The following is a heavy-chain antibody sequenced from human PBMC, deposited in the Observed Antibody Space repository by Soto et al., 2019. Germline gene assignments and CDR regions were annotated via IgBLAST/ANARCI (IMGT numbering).Heavy chain of an antibody. V-gene: IGHV3-30-3*01. Sequence: QVQLVESGGGVVQPGRYLRLSCAASGFTFSSYAMHWVRQAPGKGLEWVAVISYDGSNKYYADSVKGRLTISRDNSKNTLYLQMNSLRAEDTAVYYCARDEADIVATITAFDIWGQGTMVTVSS. CDR3: ARDEADIVATITAFDI. J-gene: IGHJ3*02. D-gene: IGHD5-12*01. CDR1: GFTFSSYA. CDR2: ISYDGSNK.